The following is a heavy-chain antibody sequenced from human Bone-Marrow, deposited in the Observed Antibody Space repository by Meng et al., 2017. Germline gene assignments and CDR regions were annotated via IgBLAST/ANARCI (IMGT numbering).Heavy chain of an antibody. J-gene: IGHJ4*02. D-gene: IGHD3-16*01. V-gene: IGHV1-69*05. CDR1: GYTFTSYD. CDR2: IIPIFGTA. Sequence: SVKVSCKASGYTFTSYDINWVRQATGQGLEWMGGIIPIFGTANYAQKFQGRVTITTDESTSTAYMELSSLRSEDTAVYYCAAVYDYVLAYWGQGTLVTVSS. CDR3: AAVYDYVLAY.